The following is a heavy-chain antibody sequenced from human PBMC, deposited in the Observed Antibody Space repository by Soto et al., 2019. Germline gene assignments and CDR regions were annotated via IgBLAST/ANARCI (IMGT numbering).Heavy chain of an antibody. Sequence: LRLSCAASGFTFSSYSMNWVRQAPGKGLEWVSSISSSSSYIYYADSVKGRFTISRDNAKNSLYLQMNSLRAEDTAVYYCARGVFYYYYGMDVWGQGTTVTVSS. J-gene: IGHJ6*02. V-gene: IGHV3-21*01. CDR2: ISSSSSYI. CDR1: GFTFSSYS. CDR3: ARGVFYYYYGMDV.